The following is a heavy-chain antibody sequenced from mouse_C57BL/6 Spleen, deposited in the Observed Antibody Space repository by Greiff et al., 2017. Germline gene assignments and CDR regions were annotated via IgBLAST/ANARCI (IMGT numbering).Heavy chain of an antibody. J-gene: IGHJ1*03. V-gene: IGHV7-3*01. CDR3: ARFYYGSSYLWYFDV. CDR1: GFTFTDYY. D-gene: IGHD1-1*01. CDR2: IRNKANGYTT. Sequence: EVMLVESGGGLVQPGGSLSLSCAASGFTFTDYYMSWVRQPPGKALEWLGFIRNKANGYTTEYSASVKGRFTISRDNSQSILYLQMNALRAEDSATYYCARFYYGSSYLWYFDVWGTGTTVTVSS.